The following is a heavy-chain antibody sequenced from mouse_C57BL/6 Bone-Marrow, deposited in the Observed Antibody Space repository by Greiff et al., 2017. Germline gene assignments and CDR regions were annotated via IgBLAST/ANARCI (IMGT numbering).Heavy chain of an antibody. CDR1: GFTFSDYY. V-gene: IGHV5-16*01. J-gene: IGHJ4*01. CDR3: ARDKGLYAKDY. Sequence: EVQLVESEGGLVQPGSSMKLSCTASGFTFSDYYMAWVRQVPEKGLEWVANINYDGSSTYYLDSLKSRFIISRDNAKNILYLQMSSLKSEDTATDYCARDKGLYAKDYWGQGTSVTVSS. CDR2: INYDGSST. D-gene: IGHD3-3*01.